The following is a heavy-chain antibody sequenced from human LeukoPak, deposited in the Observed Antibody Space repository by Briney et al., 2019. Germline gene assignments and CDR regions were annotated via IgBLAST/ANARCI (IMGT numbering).Heavy chain of an antibody. Sequence: GGSLRLSCAASGFTVSSNYMSWVRQAPGKGLEWVSVIYSGGRTDYADSVKGRFTVSRDNSKNTLYLQMNSLRAEDTAMYYCAREREGVRSAFDIWGQGTMVTVSS. CDR3: AREREGVRSAFDI. D-gene: IGHD3-10*01. V-gene: IGHV3-53*01. J-gene: IGHJ3*02. CDR2: IYSGGRT. CDR1: GFTVSSNY.